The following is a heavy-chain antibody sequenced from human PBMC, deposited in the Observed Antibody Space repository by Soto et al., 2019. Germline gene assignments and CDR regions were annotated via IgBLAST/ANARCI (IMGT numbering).Heavy chain of an antibody. D-gene: IGHD6-13*01. Sequence: QVQLVESGGGVVQPGKSLRLSCAASGFTFSNYPMNWVRQAPGKGLEWVSVISYDGTRKYYADSVKGRFTIARDNSKNTLYFQMNSLRPEDTAGYYCAIETGLGVAAAGSFDSWGQGARVTVSS. CDR3: AIETGLGVAAAGSFDS. J-gene: IGHJ4*02. CDR2: ISYDGTRK. V-gene: IGHV3-30*04. CDR1: GFTFSNYP.